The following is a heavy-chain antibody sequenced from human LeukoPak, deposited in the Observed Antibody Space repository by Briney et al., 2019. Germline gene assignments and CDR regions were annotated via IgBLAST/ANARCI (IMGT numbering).Heavy chain of an antibody. J-gene: IGHJ4*02. V-gene: IGHV4-38-2*02. Sequence: SETLSLTCTVSGYSISSGYYWGWIRQPPGKGLEWIGSIYHSGSTYYNPSLKSRVTISVDTSKNQFSLKLSSVTAADTAVYYCARVGSSDLRNIVLMVYARMGFDYWGQGTLVTVSS. CDR2: IYHSGST. CDR1: GYSISSGYY. D-gene: IGHD2-8*01. CDR3: ARVGSSDLRNIVLMVYARMGFDY.